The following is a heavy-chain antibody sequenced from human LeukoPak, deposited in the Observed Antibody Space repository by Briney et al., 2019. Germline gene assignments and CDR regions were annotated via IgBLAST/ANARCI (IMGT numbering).Heavy chain of an antibody. D-gene: IGHD3-16*01. CDR1: GGSISSGGYY. V-gene: IGHV4-31*03. CDR3: ARELGEVKTQIIDY. J-gene: IGHJ4*02. CDR2: IYYSGST. Sequence: TLSLTCTVSGGSISSGGYYWSWIRQHPGKGLEWIGYIYYSGSTYYNPSLKSRVTISVDTSKNQFSLKLSSVTAADTAVYYCARELGEVKTQIIDYWGQGTLVTVSS.